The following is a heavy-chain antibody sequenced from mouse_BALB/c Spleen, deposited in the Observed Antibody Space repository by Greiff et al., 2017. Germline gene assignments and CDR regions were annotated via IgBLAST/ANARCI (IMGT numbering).Heavy chain of an antibody. CDR3: ARSTMITTGVSWFAY. Sequence: DVQLQESGGGLVQPGGSRKLSCAASGFTFSSFGMHWVRQAPEKGLEWVAYISSGSSTIYYADTVKGRFTISRDNPKNTLFLQMTSLRSEDTAMYYCARSTMITTGVSWFAYWGQGTLVTVSA. CDR1: GFTFSSFG. V-gene: IGHV5-17*02. D-gene: IGHD2-4*01. CDR2: ISSGSSTI. J-gene: IGHJ3*01.